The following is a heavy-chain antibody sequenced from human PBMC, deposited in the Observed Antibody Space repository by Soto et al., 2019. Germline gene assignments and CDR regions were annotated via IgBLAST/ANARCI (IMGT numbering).Heavy chain of an antibody. CDR2: ITGSGRRT. Sequence: EVQLLESGGGLVQPGGSLRLSCAASGFTFSSYDMSWVRQPPGKGLEWVSAITGSGRRTYYADSVKGRFTISRDNSRNTIYLQMNSLRAEDTAVYYCVKERGYSYGGYWGHGTRVTVSS. CDR1: GFTFSSYD. V-gene: IGHV3-23*01. D-gene: IGHD5-18*01. CDR3: VKERGYSYGGY. J-gene: IGHJ4*01.